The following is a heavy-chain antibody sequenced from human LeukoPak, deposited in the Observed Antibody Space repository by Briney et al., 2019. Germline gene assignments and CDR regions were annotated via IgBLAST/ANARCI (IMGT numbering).Heavy chain of an antibody. CDR1: GYTFTSYA. D-gene: IGHD3-22*01. CDR3: ARTYYYDSSGYYFDY. J-gene: IGHJ4*02. Sequence: ASVKVPCKASGYTFTSYAMHWVRQAPGQRLEWMGWINAGNGNTKYSQKFQGRVTITRDTSASTAYMELSSLRSEDTAVYYCARTYYYDSSGYYFDYWGQGTLVTVSS. CDR2: INAGNGNT. V-gene: IGHV1-3*01.